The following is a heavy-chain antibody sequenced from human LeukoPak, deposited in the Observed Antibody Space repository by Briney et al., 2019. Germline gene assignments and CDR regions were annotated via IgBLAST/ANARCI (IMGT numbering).Heavy chain of an antibody. Sequence: GGSLRLSCAASGFTFDDYGMSWVRQAPGKGLEWVSGINWNGGSTGYADSVKGRFTISRDNAKNSLYLQMNSLRAEDTALYHYARERGRLVGAKAFDIWGQGTMVTVSS. J-gene: IGHJ3*02. D-gene: IGHD1-26*01. CDR3: ARERGRLVGAKAFDI. CDR2: INWNGGST. CDR1: GFTFDDYG. V-gene: IGHV3-20*01.